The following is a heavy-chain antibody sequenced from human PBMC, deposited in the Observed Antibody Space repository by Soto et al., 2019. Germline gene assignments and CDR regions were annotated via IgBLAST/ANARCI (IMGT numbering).Heavy chain of an antibody. CDR2: ISGSGGST. CDR3: AKDLWKGLAAGIRPPFDY. Sequence: GGSLRLSCAASGFTFSSYAMSWVRQAPGKGLEWVSAISGSGGSTYYADSVKGRFTISRDNSKNTLYLQMNSLRAEDTAVYYCAKDLWKGLAAGIRPPFDYWGQGTLVTVSS. CDR1: GFTFSSYA. D-gene: IGHD6-13*01. V-gene: IGHV3-23*01. J-gene: IGHJ4*02.